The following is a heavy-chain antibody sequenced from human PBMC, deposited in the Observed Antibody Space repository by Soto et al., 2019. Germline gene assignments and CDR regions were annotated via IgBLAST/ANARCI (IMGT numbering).Heavy chain of an antibody. D-gene: IGHD2-2*01. V-gene: IGHV4-30-2*01. J-gene: IGHJ5*02. CDR3: ARVPDR. CDR1: GVSISSDGYS. CDR2: IYQSGST. Sequence: PSETLSLTCAVSGVSISSDGYSWSWIRQPPGKGLEWIGFIYQSGSTYYNPSLKSRGTMSVDRSKNQFSLKLSSVTAADTAVYYCARVPDRWGQGTLVTVSS.